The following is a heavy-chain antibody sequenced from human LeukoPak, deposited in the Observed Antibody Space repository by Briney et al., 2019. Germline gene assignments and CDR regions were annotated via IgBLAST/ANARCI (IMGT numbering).Heavy chain of an antibody. Sequence: PSETLSLTCAVSGGSISSGSYYWGWIRQPPGRGLEWIGSIYYSGSTYYNPSLKSRVTISVDTSKNQFSLKLSSVTAADTAVYYCASGSDFYYYYYGMDVWGQGTTVTVSS. J-gene: IGHJ6*02. V-gene: IGHV4-39*07. D-gene: IGHD2-21*02. CDR3: ASGSDFYYYYYGMDV. CDR1: GGSISSGSYY. CDR2: IYYSGST.